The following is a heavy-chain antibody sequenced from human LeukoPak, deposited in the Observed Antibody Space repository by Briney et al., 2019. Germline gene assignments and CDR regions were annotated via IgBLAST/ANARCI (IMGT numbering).Heavy chain of an antibody. CDR2: INHSGST. CDR3: ARAWTLAVAGGGYNWFDP. CDR1: GGSFGGYY. J-gene: IGHJ5*02. V-gene: IGHV4-34*01. D-gene: IGHD6-19*01. Sequence: SETLSLTCAVYGGSFGGYYWSWIRQPPGKGLEWIGEINHSGSTNYNPSLKSRVTISVDTSKNQFSLKLSSVTAADTAVYYCARAWTLAVAGGGYNWFDPWGQGTLVTVSS.